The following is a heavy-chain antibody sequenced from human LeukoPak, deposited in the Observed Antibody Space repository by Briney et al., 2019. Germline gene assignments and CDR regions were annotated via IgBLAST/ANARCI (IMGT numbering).Heavy chain of an antibody. J-gene: IGHJ4*02. CDR3: ARGGDRRGFDY. V-gene: IGHV4-31*03. CDR2: IYDSGTT. D-gene: IGHD1-14*01. CDR1: GGSISNGGYY. Sequence: SQTLSLTCTVSGGSISNGGYYWSWIRQHPGKGLGWIGYIYDSGTTYYNPALQSRVTISVDTSDNQFSLKLRSLTAADTAVYYCARGGDRRGFDYWGQGTLVTVSS.